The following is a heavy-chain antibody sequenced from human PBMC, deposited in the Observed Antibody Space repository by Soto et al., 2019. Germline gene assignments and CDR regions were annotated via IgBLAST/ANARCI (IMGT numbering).Heavy chain of an antibody. CDR1: GYTFSDYY. CDR2: IDTSGTKI. CDR3: ASHYDMWSGYLYPVDY. V-gene: IGHV3-11*01. Sequence: GGSLRLSCAASGYTFSDYYMSWLRQAPGKGLEWISYIDTSGTKIYYADSVKGRFTITRDNAKNSLYLEMNSLRDEDTAVYYCASHYDMWSGYLYPVDYWGQGTLVTVSS. J-gene: IGHJ4*02. D-gene: IGHD3-3*01.